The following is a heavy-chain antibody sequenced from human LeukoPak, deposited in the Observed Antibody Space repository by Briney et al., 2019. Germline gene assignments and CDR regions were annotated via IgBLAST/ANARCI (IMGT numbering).Heavy chain of an antibody. Sequence: GESLKISCIGSGYSFTSYWIGWVRQMPGKGLEWMGIIYLGDSDTRYSPSSQGQVTISADKSISTAYLQWSSLKASDTAMCYCARLGEVNYYGSGSYYKMIYYYYGMDVWGQGTTVTVSS. V-gene: IGHV5-51*01. J-gene: IGHJ6*02. CDR3: ARLGEVNYYGSGSYYKMIYYYYGMDV. CDR2: IYLGDSDT. CDR1: GYSFTSYW. D-gene: IGHD3-10*01.